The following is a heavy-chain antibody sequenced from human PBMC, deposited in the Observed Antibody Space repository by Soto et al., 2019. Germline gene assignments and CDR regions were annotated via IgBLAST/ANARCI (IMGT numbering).Heavy chain of an antibody. CDR2: ISGSGGST. V-gene: IGHV3-23*01. CDR1: GFTFSSYA. Sequence: PGGSLRLSCAASGFTFSSYAMSWVRQAPGKGLEWVSAISGSGGSTDYAAPVKGRFTISRDDSKNTLYLQMNSLKTEDTAVYYCTTDYYDFWSGYSPYYFDYWGQGTLVTVSS. CDR3: TTDYYDFWSGYSPYYFDY. J-gene: IGHJ4*02. D-gene: IGHD3-3*01.